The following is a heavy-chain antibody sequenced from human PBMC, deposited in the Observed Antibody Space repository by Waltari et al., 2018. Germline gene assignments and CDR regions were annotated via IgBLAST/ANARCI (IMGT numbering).Heavy chain of an antibody. V-gene: IGHV3-30*18. Sequence: QVEESGGGVVQPGGSLRLSCVASGYPFNNYGMHWVRQAPGKGLEWVAVISSDGSGKYYADSVKGRFTMSRDNSKNMVYLQMNSLRPEDTAVYYCAKAGGIYNYPLDPWGQGTLVTVSS. CDR2: ISSDGSGK. J-gene: IGHJ5*02. CDR1: GYPFNNYG. CDR3: AKAGGIYNYPLDP. D-gene: IGHD1-26*01.